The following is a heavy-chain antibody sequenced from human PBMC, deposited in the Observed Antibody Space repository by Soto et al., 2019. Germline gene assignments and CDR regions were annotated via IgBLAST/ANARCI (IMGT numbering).Heavy chain of an antibody. V-gene: IGHV3-23*01. CDR1: GFIFGNHG. J-gene: IGHJ6*02. D-gene: IGHD4-4*01. CDR3: ARSGRIWTTVRYYGMDV. CDR2: INANAIDT. Sequence: PGGSLRLSCAASGFIFGNHGMTWVRQAPGRALEWVSTINANAIDTHYADSVKGRFTISRDNSKSTLDLQMNSLRAEDTAVYYCARSGRIWTTVRYYGMDVWGQGTTVTAP.